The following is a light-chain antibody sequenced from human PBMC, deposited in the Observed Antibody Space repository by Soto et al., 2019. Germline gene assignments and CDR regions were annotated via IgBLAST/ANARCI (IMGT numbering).Light chain of an antibody. CDR3: QQYVSWT. CDR2: ATS. CDR1: QTISSNY. J-gene: IGKJ1*01. Sequence: EIVLTQSPGTLSVSPGERATLSCRASQTISSNYLAWYQQKPGQAPSLLIYATSSKATGIPDRFSGSGSGTDFTLTISRLEPEDSVIFYCQQYVSWTFDQGTKVEIK. V-gene: IGKV3-20*01.